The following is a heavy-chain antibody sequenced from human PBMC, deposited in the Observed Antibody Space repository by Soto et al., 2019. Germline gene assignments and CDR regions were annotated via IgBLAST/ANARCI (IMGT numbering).Heavy chain of an antibody. J-gene: IGHJ6*02. Sequence: ASVKVSCKPSGYTFTGYYMHWVRLDPGQGSEGMGWINPNSGGTNYAKKFQGRVTMTRDTSISTAYMELSRLRSDDTAVYYCARGPYCGGDCSMENGMDVWGQGTTVTVSS. CDR1: GYTFTGYY. CDR3: ARGPYCGGDCSMENGMDV. D-gene: IGHD2-21*02. CDR2: INPNSGGT. V-gene: IGHV1-2*02.